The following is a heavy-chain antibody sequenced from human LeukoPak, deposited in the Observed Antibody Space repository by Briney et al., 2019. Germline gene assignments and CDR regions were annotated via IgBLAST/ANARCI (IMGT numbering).Heavy chain of an antibody. CDR1: GGSISNYF. J-gene: IGHJ5*02. CDR2: MYHSGDT. Sequence: SETLSLTCTVSGGSISNYFWGWIRQPPGKGLEWIGGMYHSGDTYYNPSLKSRVTISVDTSKNQLSLKLSSVTAADTAVYYCARSKAHLSTSWYGTWFDPWGQGTLVTVSS. D-gene: IGHD2-2*01. V-gene: IGHV4-38-2*02. CDR3: ARSKAHLSTSWYGTWFDP.